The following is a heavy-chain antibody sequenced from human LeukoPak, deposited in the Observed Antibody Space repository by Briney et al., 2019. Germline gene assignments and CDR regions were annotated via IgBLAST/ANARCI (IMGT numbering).Heavy chain of an antibody. CDR3: ARDTALDSDGSGFYYNRGLDC. CDR1: GGAMNNSY. D-gene: IGHD3-22*01. V-gene: IGHV4-4*07. CDR2: IYATGST. J-gene: IGHJ4*02. Sequence: SETLSLTCDVSGGAMNNSYWSWIRQPPGEGLEWMGRIYATGSTDYNPSLKSRMTMSIDTSKNQFSLKLTSVTAADTAVYFCARDTALDSDGSGFYYNRGLDCWGQGTLVIVSS.